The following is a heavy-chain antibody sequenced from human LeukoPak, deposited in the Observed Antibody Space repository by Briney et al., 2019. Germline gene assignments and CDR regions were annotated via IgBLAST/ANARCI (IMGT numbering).Heavy chain of an antibody. CDR1: GFTFSGSA. D-gene: IGHD4/OR15-4a*01. Sequence: GGSLRLSCAASGFTFSGSAMHWVRQASGKGLEWVGRIRSKANSYATAYAASVKGRFTISRDDPKNTAYLQMNSLKTEDTAVYYCSVLHSYYYYYYMDVWGKGTTVIVSS. V-gene: IGHV3-73*01. CDR3: SVLHSYYYYYYMDV. J-gene: IGHJ6*03. CDR2: IRSKANSYAT.